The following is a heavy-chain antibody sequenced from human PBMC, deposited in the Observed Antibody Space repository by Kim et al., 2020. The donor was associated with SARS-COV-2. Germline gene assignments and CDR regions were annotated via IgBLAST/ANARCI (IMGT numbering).Heavy chain of an antibody. CDR3: ARDSAGPEGTRWFDP. V-gene: IGHV4-4*02. J-gene: IGHJ5*02. CDR2: IYHSGST. Sequence: SETLSLTCAVSGGSISSSNWWSWVRQPPGKGLEWIGEIYHSGSTNYNPSLKSRVTISVDKSKNQFSLKLSSVTAADTAVYYCARDSAGPEGTRWFDPWGQGTLVTVSS. D-gene: IGHD1-1*01. CDR1: GGSISSSNW.